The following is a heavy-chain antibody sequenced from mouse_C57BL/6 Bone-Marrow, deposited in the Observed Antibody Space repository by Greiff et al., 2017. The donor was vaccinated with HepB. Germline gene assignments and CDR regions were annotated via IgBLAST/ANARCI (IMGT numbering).Heavy chain of an antibody. J-gene: IGHJ3*01. CDR1: GFTFSSYA. CDR3: TRDLDGDGYQGPGGPWFAY. Sequence: EVKLVESGEGLVKPGGSLKLSCAASGFTFSSYAMSWVRQTPEKRLEWVAYISSGGDYIYYADTVKGRFTISRDNARNTLYLQMSSLKSEDTAMYYCTRDLDGDGYQGPGGPWFAYWGQGTLVTVSA. CDR2: ISSGGDYI. D-gene: IGHD2-3*01. V-gene: IGHV5-9-1*02.